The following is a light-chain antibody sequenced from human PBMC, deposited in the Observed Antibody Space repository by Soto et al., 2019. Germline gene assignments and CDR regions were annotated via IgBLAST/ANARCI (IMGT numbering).Light chain of an antibody. J-gene: IGLJ2*01. CDR2: GNI. CDR1: SSNIGARYD. Sequence: QSVLTQPPSVSGAPGQRVTISCTGSSSNIGARYDVHWYQCLPGIAPKLLIYGNINRPSGVPDRFSGSKSGTSASLAITGLQADDEADYYCQSYDRSLSSPIFGGGTQLTVL. CDR3: QSYDRSLSSPI. V-gene: IGLV1-40*01.